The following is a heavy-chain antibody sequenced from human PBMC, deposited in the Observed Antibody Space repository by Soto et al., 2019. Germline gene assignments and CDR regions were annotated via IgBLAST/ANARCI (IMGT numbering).Heavy chain of an antibody. Sequence: GGSLRLSCAASGFTFSSYAMSWVRQAPGKGLEWVSAISGSGGSTYYADSLKGRFTISRDNSKNTLYMQMNSLRAEDTAVYYCSIHYGSGSYYIKTYYYYYMDVWGKGTTVTVSS. CDR2: ISGSGGST. J-gene: IGHJ6*03. D-gene: IGHD3-10*01. V-gene: IGHV3-23*01. CDR1: GFTFSSYA. CDR3: SIHYGSGSYYIKTYYYYYMDV.